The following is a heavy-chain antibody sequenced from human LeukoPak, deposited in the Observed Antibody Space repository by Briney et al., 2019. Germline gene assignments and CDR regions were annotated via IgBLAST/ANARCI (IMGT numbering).Heavy chain of an antibody. CDR2: IYTSGST. Sequence: SETLSLTCTVSGGSISSYYWSWIRQPAGKGLEWIGRIYTSGSTNYNPSLKSRVTMSVDTSKNQFSLKLSPVTAADTAVYYCARGYSSSGNDAFDIWGQGTMVTVSS. D-gene: IGHD6-6*01. CDR3: ARGYSSSGNDAFDI. CDR1: GGSISSYY. J-gene: IGHJ3*02. V-gene: IGHV4-4*07.